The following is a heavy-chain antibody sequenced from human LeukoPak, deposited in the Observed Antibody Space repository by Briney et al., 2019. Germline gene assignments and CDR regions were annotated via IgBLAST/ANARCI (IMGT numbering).Heavy chain of an antibody. CDR1: GGSISSGGYY. CDR3: AISRGILESDAFDI. D-gene: IGHD3-3*01. J-gene: IGHJ3*02. CDR2: INHSGST. Sequence: PSETLSLTCTVSGGSISSGGYYWSWIRQPPGKGLEWIGEINHSGSTNYNPSLKSRVTISVDTSKNQFSLKLSSVTAADTAVYYCAISRGILESDAFDIWGQGTMVTVSS. V-gene: IGHV4-39*07.